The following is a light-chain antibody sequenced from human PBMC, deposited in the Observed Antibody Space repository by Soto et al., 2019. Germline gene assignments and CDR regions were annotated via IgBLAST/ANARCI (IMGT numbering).Light chain of an antibody. J-gene: IGKJ1*01. CDR1: QGISSY. CDR3: QQYYSYPLT. V-gene: IGKV1-8*01. Sequence: AIRMTQSPSSLSASTGDRVTITCRASQGISSYLAWYQQKPGKAPKLLIYPASTLQSGVPSRFSGSGSGTDFTLTISCLQSEDVATYYCQQYYSYPLTFGQGTKVEIK. CDR2: PAS.